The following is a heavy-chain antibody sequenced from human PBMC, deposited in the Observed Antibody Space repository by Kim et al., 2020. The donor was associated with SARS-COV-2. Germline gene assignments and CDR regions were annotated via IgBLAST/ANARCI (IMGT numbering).Heavy chain of an antibody. CDR3: ARDRGYSSSWYPMLKYFDY. CDR1: GFTFSSYW. V-gene: IGHV3-7*01. Sequence: GGSLRLSCAASGFTFSSYWMSWVRQAPGKGLEWVANIKQDGSEKYYVDSVKGRFTISRDNAKNSLYLQMNSLRAEDTAVYYCARDRGYSSSWYPMLKYFDYWGQGTLVTVSS. CDR2: IKQDGSEK. D-gene: IGHD6-13*01. J-gene: IGHJ4*02.